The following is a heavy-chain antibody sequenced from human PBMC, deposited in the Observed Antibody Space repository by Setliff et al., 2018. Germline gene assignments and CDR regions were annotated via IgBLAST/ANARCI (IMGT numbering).Heavy chain of an antibody. Sequence: SETLSLTCTVSGGSISNYYWSWIRQSPGKGLEWIGFIYYNGRSDHNPSFQSRVTMSVDRSKNQFSLNLRAMTAADTAMYYCGRDLAAGKGPVDYWGQGTLVTVSS. J-gene: IGHJ4*02. CDR2: IYYNGRS. CDR3: GRDLAAGKGPVDY. V-gene: IGHV4-59*01. CDR1: GGSISNYY. D-gene: IGHD6-13*01.